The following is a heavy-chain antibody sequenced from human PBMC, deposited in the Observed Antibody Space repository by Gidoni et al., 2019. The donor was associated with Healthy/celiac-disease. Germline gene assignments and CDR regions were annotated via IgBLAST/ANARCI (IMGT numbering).Heavy chain of an antibody. CDR1: GGTFSSYA. D-gene: IGHD2-15*01. V-gene: IGHV1-69*01. Sequence: QVQLVPSGAQVKQPGSSVQFSCKASGGTFSSYALSWVRQAPGQGIEWMGGIIHIFGTANYAQKVQGRVTITADESTSTAYMELSSLRSEDTAVYYCARSSGVVDAFDIWGQGTMVTVSS. J-gene: IGHJ3*02. CDR2: IIHIFGTA. CDR3: ARSSGVVDAFDI.